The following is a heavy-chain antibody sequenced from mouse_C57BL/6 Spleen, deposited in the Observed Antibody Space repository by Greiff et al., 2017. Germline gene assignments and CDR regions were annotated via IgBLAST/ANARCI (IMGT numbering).Heavy chain of an antibody. D-gene: IGHD2-4*01. CDR2: IYPGSGNT. V-gene: IGHV1-66*01. J-gene: IGHJ3*01. CDR1: GYSFTSYY. CDR3: ARGDYDSAWFAY. Sequence: QVQLQQSGPELVKPGASVKISCKASGYSFTSYYIHWVKQRPGQGLEWIGWIYPGSGNTKYNEKFKGKATLTADTSSSTAYMQLSSLTSEDSAVYYCARGDYDSAWFAYWGQGTLVTVSA.